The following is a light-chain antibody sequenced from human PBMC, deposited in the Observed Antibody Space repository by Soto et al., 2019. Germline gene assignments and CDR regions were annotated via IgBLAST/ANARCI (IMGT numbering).Light chain of an antibody. V-gene: IGKV3-20*01. CDR2: GAS. J-gene: IGKJ1*01. CDR3: QQYGSSPQT. Sequence: EIVVTQSPGTLSLSPGERATLSCRASQSVSSSYLAWYQQKPGQAPRLLIYGASSRATGIPDRSSGSGSGTDFTLTISRLEPEDFAVYYCQQYGSSPQTFGQGTKVDIK. CDR1: QSVSSSY.